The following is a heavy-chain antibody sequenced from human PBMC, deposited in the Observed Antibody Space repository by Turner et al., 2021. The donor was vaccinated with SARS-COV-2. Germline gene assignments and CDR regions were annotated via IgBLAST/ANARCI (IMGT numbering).Heavy chain of an antibody. D-gene: IGHD3-3*01. CDR1: GFTVSSNY. CDR3: ARDLMEVGGMDV. V-gene: IGHV3-53*01. J-gene: IGHJ6*02. CDR2: IYSGGST. Sequence: EVQLVESGGGLIQPGGSLRLSCAASGFTVSSNYMTWVRQATGKGLEWVSVIYSGGSTYYADSVKGRFTISRDNSKNTLYLQMNSLRAEDTAVYYCARDLMEVGGMDVWGQGTTVTVSS.